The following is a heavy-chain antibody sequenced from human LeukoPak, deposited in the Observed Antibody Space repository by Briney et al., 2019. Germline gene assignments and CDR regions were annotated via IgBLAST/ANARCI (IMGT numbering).Heavy chain of an antibody. Sequence: SGGSLRLSCAVSGFTFSSYAMRWARQAPGKGLEWVSGVSGSGGSTYYADSVKGRFTISRDNSKNTLYLQMNSLRAEDTAIYYCAKSVLRSRDLIDYWGQGTLVTVSS. D-gene: IGHD1-26*01. J-gene: IGHJ4*02. CDR3: AKSVLRSRDLIDY. V-gene: IGHV3-23*01. CDR2: VSGSGGST. CDR1: GFTFSSYA.